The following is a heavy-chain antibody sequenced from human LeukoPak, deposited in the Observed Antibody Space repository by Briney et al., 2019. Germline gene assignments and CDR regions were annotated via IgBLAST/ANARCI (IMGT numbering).Heavy chain of an antibody. CDR2: INSVSSYI. CDR3: AKGAVATITGAFDI. CDR1: GFTLSSYS. Sequence: PGGSLRLSCAASGFTLSSYSMNWVHQAPGKGLEWVSSINSVSSYIYYAESVKGRFTISRDNGKNSLYLQMNSLRAEDTAVYYCAKGAVATITGAFDIWGQGTMVTVSS. V-gene: IGHV3-21*01. D-gene: IGHD5-24*01. J-gene: IGHJ3*02.